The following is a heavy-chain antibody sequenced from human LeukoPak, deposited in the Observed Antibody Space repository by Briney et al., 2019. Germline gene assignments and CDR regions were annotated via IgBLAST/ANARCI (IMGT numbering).Heavy chain of an antibody. CDR2: INPNSGGT. V-gene: IGHV1-2*02. CDR3: ARSPLMVRGVIIGYYFDY. Sequence: ASVKVSCKASGYTFTGYYMHWVRQAPGQGLEWMGWINPNSGGTNYAQKFQGRVTMTRDTSISTAYMELSGLRSDDTAVYYCARSPLMVRGVIIGYYFDYWGQGTLVTVSS. J-gene: IGHJ4*02. D-gene: IGHD3-10*01. CDR1: GYTFTGYY.